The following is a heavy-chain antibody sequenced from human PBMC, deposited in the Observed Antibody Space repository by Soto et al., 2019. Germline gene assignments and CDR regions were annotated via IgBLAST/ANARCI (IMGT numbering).Heavy chain of an antibody. CDR1: GGTFSSYA. Sequence: SVKVSCKASGGTFSSYAISWVRQAPGQGLEWMGGIIPIFGTANYAQKFQGRVTITADESTSTAYMELSSLRSEDTAVYYCASSIAARPDPFYYYYGMDVWGQGTTVTAP. CDR3: ASSIAARPDPFYYYYGMDV. D-gene: IGHD6-6*01. V-gene: IGHV1-69*13. CDR2: IIPIFGTA. J-gene: IGHJ6*02.